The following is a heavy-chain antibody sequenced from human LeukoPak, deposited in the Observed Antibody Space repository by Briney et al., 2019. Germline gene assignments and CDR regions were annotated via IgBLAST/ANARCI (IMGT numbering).Heavy chain of an antibody. CDR1: GYTFTGYY. CDR2: INPNSGGT. J-gene: IGHJ4*02. CDR3: AREAYCGGDCYSEFDY. D-gene: IGHD2-21*02. Sequence: ASVKVSCKASGYTFTGYYMHWVRQAPGQGLEWMGWINPNSGGTNYAQKFQGRVTMTRDTSISTAYMELSRLRSDDTAVYYCAREAYCGGDCYSEFDYCGQGTLVTVSS. V-gene: IGHV1-2*02.